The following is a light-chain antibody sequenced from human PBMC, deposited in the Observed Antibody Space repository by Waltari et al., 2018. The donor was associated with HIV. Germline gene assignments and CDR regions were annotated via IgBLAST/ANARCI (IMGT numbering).Light chain of an antibody. Sequence: QSVLTQPPSASGTPGQWVTISCSGSSSNIGSNYVYWYQQLPGTAPKLLIYRTNQRPSGVPDRFSGSKAGTSASLAISGLRSEDEGDYSCAAWDDSLSGDVVFGGGTSLTVL. CDR2: RTN. CDR1: SSNIGSNY. J-gene: IGLJ2*01. CDR3: AAWDDSLSGDVV. V-gene: IGLV1-47*01.